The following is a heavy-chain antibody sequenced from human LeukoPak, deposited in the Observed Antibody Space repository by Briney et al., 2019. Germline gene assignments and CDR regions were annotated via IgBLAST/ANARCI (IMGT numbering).Heavy chain of an antibody. J-gene: IGHJ6*02. CDR3: ASYGSGSYYYYYYGMDV. D-gene: IGHD3-10*01. V-gene: IGHV1-69*02. Sequence: SVKVSCKASGYTFTGYYMHWVRQAPGQGLEWMGRIIPILGIANYAQKFQGRVTITADKSTSTAYMELSSLRSEDTAVYYCASYGSGSYYYYYYGMDVWGQGTTVTVSS. CDR2: IIPILGIA. CDR1: GYTFTGYY.